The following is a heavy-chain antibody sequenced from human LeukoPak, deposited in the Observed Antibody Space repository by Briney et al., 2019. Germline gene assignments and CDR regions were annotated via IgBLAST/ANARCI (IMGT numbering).Heavy chain of an antibody. D-gene: IGHD5-12*01. CDR1: GFTFSSYG. J-gene: IGHJ4*02. CDR2: ISGSGGNT. V-gene: IGHV3-23*01. Sequence: GGSLRLSCAASGFTFSSYGMSWVRRAPGKGPKWVSGISGSGGNTYYADSVKGRFTISRDNSQNTLYLQMNTLRAEDTAVYYCAKVVSGYHFDYWGQGTLVTVSS. CDR3: AKVVSGYHFDY.